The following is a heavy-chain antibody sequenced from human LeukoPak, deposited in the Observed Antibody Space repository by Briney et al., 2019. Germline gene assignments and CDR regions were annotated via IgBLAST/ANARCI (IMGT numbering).Heavy chain of an antibody. J-gene: IGHJ4*02. D-gene: IGHD3-10*01. Sequence: GGSLRLSCAASGFTFSGSAMHWVRQASGKGLEWVGRIRSKANSYATAYAASVKGRFTISRDDSKNTAYLQMNSLKTEDTAVYYCTRQPRRLWFGDDYFDYWGQGTLVTVSS. CDR2: IRSKANSYAT. CDR1: GFTFSGSA. CDR3: TRQPRRLWFGDDYFDY. V-gene: IGHV3-73*01.